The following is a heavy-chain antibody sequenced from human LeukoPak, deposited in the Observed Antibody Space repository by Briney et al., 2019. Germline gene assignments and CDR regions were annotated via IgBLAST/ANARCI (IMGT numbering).Heavy chain of an antibody. CDR2: IYHSGST. J-gene: IGHJ6*02. CDR1: GDSIGSYF. CDR3: ARDGPAYTSRWYDYYYGLDV. V-gene: IGHV4-59*01. D-gene: IGHD2-2*01. Sequence: SSETLSLTCTVSGDSIGSYFWSWIWQSPGKGLEWIGHIYHSGSTNYNPSLKSRVTISIDTSKNQFSLKLTSVTSADTAVYYCARDGPAYTSRWYDYYYGLDVWGQGTTVTVSS.